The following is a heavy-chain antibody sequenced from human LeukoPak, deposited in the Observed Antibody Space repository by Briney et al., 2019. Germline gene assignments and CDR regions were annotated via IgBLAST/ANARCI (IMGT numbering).Heavy chain of an antibody. Sequence: PGGSLRLSCAASGFTFSSYAMSWVRQAPGKGLEWVSAISGSGGSTYYADSVKGRFTISRDNSKNTLYLQMNSLRAEDTAVYYCARDSFGYSSGWYHWFDPWGQGTLVTVSS. D-gene: IGHD6-19*01. CDR2: ISGSGGST. CDR1: GFTFSSYA. V-gene: IGHV3-23*01. CDR3: ARDSFGYSSGWYHWFDP. J-gene: IGHJ5*02.